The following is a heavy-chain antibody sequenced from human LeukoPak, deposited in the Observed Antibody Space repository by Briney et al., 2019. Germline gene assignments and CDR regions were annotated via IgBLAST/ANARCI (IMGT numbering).Heavy chain of an antibody. J-gene: IGHJ3*02. CDR3: ASSRDDILTGYNPYAFDI. D-gene: IGHD3-9*01. Sequence: KSSETLSLTCTVSGGPISSYYWSWIRQPPGKGLEWIGCIYYSGSTNYNPSLKSRVTISVDTSKNQFSLKLSSVTAADTAVYYCASSRDDILTGYNPYAFDIWGQGTMVTVSS. CDR1: GGPISSYY. CDR2: IYYSGST. V-gene: IGHV4-59*01.